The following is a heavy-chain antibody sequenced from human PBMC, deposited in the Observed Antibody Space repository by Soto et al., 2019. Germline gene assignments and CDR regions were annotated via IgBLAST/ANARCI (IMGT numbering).Heavy chain of an antibody. CDR1: GYTFTNYY. CDR3: VRSYYDSNGFSLYQFDY. D-gene: IGHD3-22*01. J-gene: IGHJ4*02. CDR2: INPTGGST. Sequence: ASVKVCCKASGYTFTNYYIHWVRQAPGQGLEWMGIINPTGGSTTYAQKFQGRVTMTRDTSTSTVYIDMSSLRSEDTAVYYCVRSYYDSNGFSLYQFDYWGQGTRVTVSS. V-gene: IGHV1-46*01.